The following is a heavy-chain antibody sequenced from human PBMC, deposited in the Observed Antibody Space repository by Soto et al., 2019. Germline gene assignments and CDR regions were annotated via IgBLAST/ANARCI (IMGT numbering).Heavy chain of an antibody. D-gene: IGHD6-13*01. V-gene: IGHV1-8*01. CDR2: MNPNSGNT. CDR3: ARGIAAAGYYYYYYMDV. J-gene: IGHJ6*03. CDR1: GYTFTSYD. Sequence: ASVKVSCKASGYTFTSYDINWVRQATGQGLEWMGWMNPNSGNTGYAQKFQGRVTMTRNTSISTAYMELSSLRSEDTAVYYCARGIAAAGYYYYYYMDVWGKGTTVTSP.